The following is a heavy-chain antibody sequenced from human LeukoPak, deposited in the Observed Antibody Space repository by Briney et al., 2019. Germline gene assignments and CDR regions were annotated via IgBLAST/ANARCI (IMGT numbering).Heavy chain of an antibody. Sequence: SETLSLTCTVSGYSINANYYWGWIRQPPGKGLEWIGSIYYSGSTYYNPSLKSRVTISVDTSKNQFSLKLSSVTAADTAVYYCARGRGYCSGGSCPRHGVSFDYWGQGTLVTVSS. V-gene: IGHV4-38-2*02. CDR3: ARGRGYCSGGSCPRHGVSFDY. D-gene: IGHD2-15*01. CDR2: IYYSGST. CDR1: GYSINANYY. J-gene: IGHJ4*02.